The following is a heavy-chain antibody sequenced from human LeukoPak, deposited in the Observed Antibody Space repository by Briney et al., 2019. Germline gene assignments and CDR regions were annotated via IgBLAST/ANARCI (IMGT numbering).Heavy chain of an antibody. J-gene: IGHJ5*02. D-gene: IGHD3-22*01. CDR3: ARDFYDSSGYYSNWFDP. V-gene: IGHV4-59*01. Sequence: SETLSLTCTVSGGSISSYYWSWIRQPPGKGLEWIGYIYYSGSTNYNPSHKSRVTISVDTSKNQFSLKLSSVTAADTAVYYCARDFYDSSGYYSNWFDPWGQGTLVTVSS. CDR2: IYYSGST. CDR1: GGSISSYY.